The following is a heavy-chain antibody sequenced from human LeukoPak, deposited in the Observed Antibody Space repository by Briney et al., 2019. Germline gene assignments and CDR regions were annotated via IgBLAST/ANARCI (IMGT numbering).Heavy chain of an antibody. V-gene: IGHV5-51*01. J-gene: IGHJ6*03. CDR1: GYSFTSYW. CDR3: ARGYYDFWSGHYYYYYMDV. Sequence: GESLKISCKGSGYSFTSYWIGWVRQMPGKGLEWMGIIYPGDSDTRYSPSSQGQVTISADKSISTAYLQWSSLKASDTAMYYCARGYYDFWSGHYYYYYMDVWGKGTTVTVSS. D-gene: IGHD3-3*01. CDR2: IYPGDSDT.